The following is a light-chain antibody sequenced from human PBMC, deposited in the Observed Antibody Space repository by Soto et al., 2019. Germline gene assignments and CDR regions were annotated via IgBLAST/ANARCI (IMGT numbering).Light chain of an antibody. J-gene: IGKJ5*01. Sequence: ESVVMGARPTLSESPGERATLSCRASQSVSIDLAWYQQTPGQAPRLLIYGASTRATGIPVRFSGSGSGTDFTLTISRLEPEDFAVYYCQQYGNSPITFGQGTRLE. V-gene: IGKV3-20*01. CDR1: QSVSID. CDR3: QQYGNSPIT. CDR2: GAS.